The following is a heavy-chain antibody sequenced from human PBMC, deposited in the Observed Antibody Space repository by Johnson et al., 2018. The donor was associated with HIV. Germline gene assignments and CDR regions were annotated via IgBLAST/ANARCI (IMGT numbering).Heavy chain of an antibody. D-gene: IGHD2-2*01. J-gene: IGHJ3*02. CDR2: ISYDGSNK. CDR1: GFTFSNYA. Sequence: QMLLVESGGGVVQPGRSLRLSCAASGFTFSNYAVHWVRQAPGKGLEWVAVISYDGSNKYYADSVKGRFTISRDNSKNTLYLQMNSLRAEDTAVYYCARDTDIVVVPARGDAFDIWGQGTMVTVSS. V-gene: IGHV3-30*04. CDR3: ARDTDIVVVPARGDAFDI.